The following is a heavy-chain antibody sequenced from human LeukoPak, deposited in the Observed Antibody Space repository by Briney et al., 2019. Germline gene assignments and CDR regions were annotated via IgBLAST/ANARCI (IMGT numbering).Heavy chain of an antibody. Sequence: SETLSLTCAVYGGSFSGYYWSWIRQPPGKGLEWIGEINHSGSTNYNPSLKSRVTISVDTSKNQFSLKLSSVTAEDTAVYYCTRDPYGGCDYWGQGTLVTVSS. CDR1: GGSFSGYY. CDR3: TRDPYGGCDY. CDR2: INHSGST. D-gene: IGHD2-15*01. V-gene: IGHV4-34*01. J-gene: IGHJ4*02.